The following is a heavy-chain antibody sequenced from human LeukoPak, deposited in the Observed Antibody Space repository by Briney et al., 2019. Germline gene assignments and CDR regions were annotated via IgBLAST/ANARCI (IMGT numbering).Heavy chain of an antibody. D-gene: IGHD2-2*01. J-gene: IGHJ5*02. CDR1: GGSISSGDYY. V-gene: IGHV4-30-4*08. CDR3: ARERGRYCSSTSCRDPNWFDP. Sequence: SETLSLTCTVSGGSISSGDYYWSWIRQPPGKGLEWIGYIYYSGSTYYNPSLKSRVTISVDTSKNQLSLKLSSVTAADTAVYYCARERGRYCSSTSCRDPNWFDPWGQGTLVTVSS. CDR2: IYYSGST.